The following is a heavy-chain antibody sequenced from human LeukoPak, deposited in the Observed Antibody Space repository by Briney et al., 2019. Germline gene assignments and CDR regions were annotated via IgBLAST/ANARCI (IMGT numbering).Heavy chain of an antibody. CDR3: ARELPLYGDYEDAEVSWYFDL. Sequence: GGSLRLSCAASGFTVSSNYMGWVRQAPGKGLEWVSVIYSGGSTYYADSVKGRFTISRDNSKNTLYLQMNSLRAEDTAVYYCARELPLYGDYEDAEVSWYFDLWGRGTLVTVSS. J-gene: IGHJ2*01. CDR1: GFTVSSNY. CDR2: IYSGGST. D-gene: IGHD4-17*01. V-gene: IGHV3-53*01.